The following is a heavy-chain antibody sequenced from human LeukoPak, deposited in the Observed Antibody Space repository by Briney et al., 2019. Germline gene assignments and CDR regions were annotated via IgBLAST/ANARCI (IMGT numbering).Heavy chain of an antibody. CDR3: AKEGTRITMIVVVTHFDY. D-gene: IGHD3-22*01. CDR2: ISWNSGSI. CDR1: GFTFVDYA. V-gene: IGHV3-9*01. Sequence: GGSLRLSCAASGFTFVDYAMHWVRQAPGKGLEWVSGISWNSGSIGYADSVKGRFTISRDNAKNSLYLQMNSLRAEDTALYYCAKEGTRITMIVVVTHFDYWGQGTLVTVSS. J-gene: IGHJ4*02.